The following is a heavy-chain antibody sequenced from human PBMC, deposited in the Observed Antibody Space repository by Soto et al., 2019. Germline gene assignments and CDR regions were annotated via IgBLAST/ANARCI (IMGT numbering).Heavy chain of an antibody. D-gene: IGHD2-15*01. V-gene: IGHV3-23*01. J-gene: IGHJ6*02. CDR1: GFTFSSYA. CDR3: AKGGVVVAADYYYYGMDV. CDR2: ISGSGGST. Sequence: PGGSLRLSCAASGFTFSSYAMSWVRQAPGKGLEWVSAISGSGGSTYYADSVKGRFTISRDNSKNTLYLQMNSLRAEDTAVYYCAKGGVVVAADYYYYGMDVWGQGTTVTVSS.